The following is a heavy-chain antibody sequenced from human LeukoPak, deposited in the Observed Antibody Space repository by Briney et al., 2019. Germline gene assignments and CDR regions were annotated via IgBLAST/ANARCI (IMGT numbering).Heavy chain of an antibody. J-gene: IGHJ4*02. CDR2: IYYSGST. D-gene: IGHD6-13*01. CDR1: GGSISSYY. Sequence: PSETLSLTCTVSGGSISSYYWSWIRQPPGKGLEWIGYIYYSGSTNYNPSLKSRVTISVDTSKNQFSLKLSSVTAADTAVYYCARVHERNSGSWPDFDYWGQGTLVTVSS. CDR3: ARVHERNSGSWPDFDY. V-gene: IGHV4-59*01.